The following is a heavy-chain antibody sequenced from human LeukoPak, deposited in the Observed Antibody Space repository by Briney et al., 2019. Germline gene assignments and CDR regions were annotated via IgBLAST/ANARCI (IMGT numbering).Heavy chain of an antibody. V-gene: IGHV3-30-3*01. D-gene: IGHD5-24*01. CDR3: ARSERWLQVYFDY. CDR1: GFTFSRYA. J-gene: IGHJ4*02. CDR2: ISFDGSNK. Sequence: GRSLRLSCVASGFTFSRYAVHWVRQAPGKGLEWVAVISFDGSNKYYADSVKGRFTISRDNSKNMLYLQMNSLRAEDTAVYYCARSERWLQVYFDYWGQGTLVTVSS.